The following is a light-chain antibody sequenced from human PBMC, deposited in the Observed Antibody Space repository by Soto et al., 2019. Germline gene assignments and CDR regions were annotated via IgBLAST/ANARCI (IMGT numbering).Light chain of an antibody. V-gene: IGLV1-40*01. Sequence: QSALTQPPSVSGAPGQRVTISCSGTSSSIGAGYEVHWYHQLPGTAPKLVVSGNGNRPSGVPDRLSASKSGTSASLAITGLQAEDEGHYYCQSYDKRLTAYVFGGGTKVTVL. CDR1: SSSIGAGYE. J-gene: IGLJ1*01. CDR2: GNG. CDR3: QSYDKRLTAYV.